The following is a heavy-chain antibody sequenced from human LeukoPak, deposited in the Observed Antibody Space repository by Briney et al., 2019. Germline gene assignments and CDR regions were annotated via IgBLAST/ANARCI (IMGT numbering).Heavy chain of an antibody. CDR1: GGSISSYY. CDR2: IYYSGST. V-gene: IGHV4-59*12. Sequence: SETLSLTCTVSGGSISSYYWSWIRQPPGKGLEWIGYIYYSGSTNYNPSLKSRVTISVDTSKNQFSLKLSSVTAADTAVYYCATDSNGQLYYYGMDVWGQGTTVTVSS. CDR3: ATDSNGQLYYYGMDV. J-gene: IGHJ6*02. D-gene: IGHD6-19*01.